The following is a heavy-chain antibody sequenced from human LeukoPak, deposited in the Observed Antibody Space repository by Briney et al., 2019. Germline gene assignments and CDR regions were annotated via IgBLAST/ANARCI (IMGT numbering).Heavy chain of an antibody. CDR1: AFTFRGLI. CDR2: VTFQGELP. D-gene: IGHD1-26*01. Sequence: GGSLRLACAPSAFTFRGLIVHSVRQAPGKGMESDSSVTFQGELPYYTGSVVGRFTISRDNARHTVSNQMASRSAEEPSIYDCARGGAQGYMDVWGKGGTVIVSS. J-gene: IGHJ6*03. V-gene: IGHV3-23*01. CDR3: ARGGAQGYMDV.